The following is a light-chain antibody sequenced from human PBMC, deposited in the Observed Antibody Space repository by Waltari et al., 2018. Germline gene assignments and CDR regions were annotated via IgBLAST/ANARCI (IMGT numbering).Light chain of an antibody. V-gene: IGKV1-12*01. J-gene: IGKJ5*01. CDR3: QQFDTFPLT. CDR1: QAISSW. CDR2: AAS. Sequence: DIQMTQSPSSVSASVGDRVTITCRGSQAISSWLAWYQQKPGKAPKLLIYAASSLQSGVPSRFSGSGFGTDFTLTISSLQPEDFATYFCQQFDTFPLTFGQGTRLEIK.